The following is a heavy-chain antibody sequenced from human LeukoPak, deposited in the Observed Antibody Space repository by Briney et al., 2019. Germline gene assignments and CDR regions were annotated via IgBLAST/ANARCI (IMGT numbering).Heavy chain of an antibody. V-gene: IGHV4-38-2*02. CDR1: GYFISSGYY. D-gene: IGHD4-23*01. CDR2: IYYSGST. Sequence: SETLSLTCTVSGYFISSGYYWGWIRQPPGKGLEWIGSIYYSGSTYYNPSLKSRVTISVDTSKNQFSLKLSSVTAADTAVYYCASDGGNLYYFDYWGQGTLVTVSS. J-gene: IGHJ4*02. CDR3: ASDGGNLYYFDY.